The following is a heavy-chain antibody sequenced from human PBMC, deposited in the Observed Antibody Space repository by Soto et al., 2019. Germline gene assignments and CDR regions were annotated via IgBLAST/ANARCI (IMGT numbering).Heavy chain of an antibody. CDR3: ATPITHYDSSGYYGRSNDY. V-gene: IGHV4-39*01. Sequence: QLQLQESGPGLVKPSETLSLTCTVSGGSISSSSYYWGWIRQPPGKGLEWIGSIYYSGSTYYNPSIKSRVTISVDTSKNQFSLKLSSVTAADTAVYYCATPITHYDSSGYYGRSNDYWGQGTLVTVSS. CDR1: GGSISSSSYY. D-gene: IGHD3-22*01. CDR2: IYYSGST. J-gene: IGHJ4*02.